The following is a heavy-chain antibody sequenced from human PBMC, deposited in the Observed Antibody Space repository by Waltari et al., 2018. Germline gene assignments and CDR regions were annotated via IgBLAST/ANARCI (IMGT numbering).Heavy chain of an antibody. J-gene: IGHJ4*02. CDR3: SRPPSSSSDKHFDY. V-gene: IGHV5-51*01. Sequence: VQLVQSGAEVKKPGASVKVSCKASGYSFTSYWIGWVRQMPGKGLEWVVLIYPGDSDTRYSPSFQGQVTISADKSISTVYLQWNSLRASDTAIYYCSRPPSSSSDKHFDYWGQGTLVTVS. CDR2: IYPGDSDT. CDR1: GYSFTSYW. D-gene: IGHD6-6*01.